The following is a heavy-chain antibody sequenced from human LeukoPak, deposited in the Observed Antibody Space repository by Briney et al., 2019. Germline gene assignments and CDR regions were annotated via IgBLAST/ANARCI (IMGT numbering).Heavy chain of an antibody. J-gene: IGHJ3*02. V-gene: IGHV4-30-4*01. Sequence: PSETLSLTCTVSGGSISSGDYYWSWIRQPPGKGLEWIGYIYYSGSTYYNPSLKSRVTISVDTSKNQSSLKLSSVTAADTAVYYCATQRGYPSAFDIWGQGTMVTVSS. D-gene: IGHD6-13*01. CDR3: ATQRGYPSAFDI. CDR2: IYYSGST. CDR1: GGSISSGDYY.